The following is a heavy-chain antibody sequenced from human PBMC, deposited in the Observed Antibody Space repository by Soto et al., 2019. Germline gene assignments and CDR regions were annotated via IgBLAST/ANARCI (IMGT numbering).Heavy chain of an antibody. CDR2: INHSGST. CDR1: GGSFSGYY. J-gene: IGHJ4*02. V-gene: IGHV4-34*01. D-gene: IGHD2-21*02. Sequence: SETLSLTCAVYGGSFSGYYWSWIRQPPGKGLEWIGEINHSGSTNYNPSLKSRVTISVDTSKNQFSLKLSSVTAADTAVYSCASSGGNSRKAHNYWGQGTLVNVSS. CDR3: ASSGGNSRKAHNY.